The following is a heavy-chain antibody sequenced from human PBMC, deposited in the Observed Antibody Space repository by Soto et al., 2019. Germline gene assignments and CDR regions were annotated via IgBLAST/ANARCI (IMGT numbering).Heavy chain of an antibody. Sequence: QVQLQQSGPGLVKPSQTLSLTCTVSGGSISYEYYHWTWIRQSPGKGLEWIGYIHYSGSIIYNPSVKSRVTRSVDTSKNQFSLQRSAVTAADTAVYFCAREDDGGDRDYYGLDVWGQGTTVTVSS. CDR1: GGSISYEYYH. D-gene: IGHD2-21*02. V-gene: IGHV4-30-4*08. CDR2: IHYSGSI. CDR3: AREDDGGDRDYYGLDV. J-gene: IGHJ6*02.